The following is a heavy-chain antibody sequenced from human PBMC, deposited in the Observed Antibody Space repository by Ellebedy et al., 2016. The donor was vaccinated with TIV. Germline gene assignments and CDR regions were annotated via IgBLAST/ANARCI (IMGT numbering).Heavy chain of an antibody. CDR3: AKGRGGGSDSSAPRYYFDS. Sequence: PGGSLTLSCAASGFTFNSYAMSWVLQAPGKGLEWVSTISHTGSRTYYANSVEGRFIISRDNSKRTLYLQMNSLRAEDTAVYYWAKGRGGGSDSSAPRYYFDSWGLGTLVTVSS. J-gene: IGHJ4*02. CDR1: GFTFNSYA. CDR2: ISHTGSRT. V-gene: IGHV3-23*01. D-gene: IGHD6-19*01.